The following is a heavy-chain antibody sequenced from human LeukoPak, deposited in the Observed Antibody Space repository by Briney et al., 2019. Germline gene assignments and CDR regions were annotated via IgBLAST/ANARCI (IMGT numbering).Heavy chain of an antibody. D-gene: IGHD2-2*01. CDR3: ARPSTSAAGHWYFDL. V-gene: IGHV4-39*07. J-gene: IGHJ2*01. Sequence: SETLSLTCTVSGGSISSSSYYWGWIRQPPGKGLEWIGSIYYSGSTYYNPSLKSRVTISVDTSKNQFSLKLSSVTAADTAVYYCARPSTSAAGHWYFDLWGRGTLVTVSS. CDR1: GGSISSSSYY. CDR2: IYYSGST.